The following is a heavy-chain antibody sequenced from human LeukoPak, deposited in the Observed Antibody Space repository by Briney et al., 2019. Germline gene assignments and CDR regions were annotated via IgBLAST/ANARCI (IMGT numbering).Heavy chain of an antibody. V-gene: IGHV4-59*08. CDR1: GCSISSYY. J-gene: IGHJ6*03. CDR3: ARQMDTAMVTGHYYYYMDV. Sequence: SESLTLTCTASGCSISSYYMSWIRQPPGKGLEWVAYISYSGSTNYTPSLKSRVTISVDTSKNQFSLKLSSVTAADTAVYYCARQMDTAMVTGHYYYYMDVWGKGTTVTVSS. D-gene: IGHD5-18*01. CDR2: ISYSGST.